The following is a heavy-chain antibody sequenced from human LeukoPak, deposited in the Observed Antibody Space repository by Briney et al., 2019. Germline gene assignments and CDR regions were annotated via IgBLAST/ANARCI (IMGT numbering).Heavy chain of an antibody. CDR2: MNPNSGNT. J-gene: IGHJ4*02. V-gene: IGHV1-8*01. Sequence: ASVKVSCKAPGYTFTSYDINWVRQATGQGLEWMGWMNPNSGNTGYAQKFQGRVTMTRNTSISTAYMELSSLRSEDTAVYYCASNYYDSGGYYGLDYWGQGTLVTVSS. CDR3: ASNYYDSGGYYGLDY. CDR1: GYTFTSYD. D-gene: IGHD3-22*01.